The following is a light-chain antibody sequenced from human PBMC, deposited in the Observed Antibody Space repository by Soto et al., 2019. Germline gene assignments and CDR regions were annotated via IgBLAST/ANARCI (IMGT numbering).Light chain of an antibody. CDR3: QQYRGP. CDR1: QSISSSF. CDR2: GAS. V-gene: IGKV3-20*01. Sequence: EIVLTQSPGILSLSPGERASLSCGASQSISSSFLAWYQQKPGQAPRLLIYGASSRATGIPDRFSGTGSETDFTLTISRLEPEDIAVYYCQQYRGPFGQGTKVDNK. J-gene: IGKJ1*01.